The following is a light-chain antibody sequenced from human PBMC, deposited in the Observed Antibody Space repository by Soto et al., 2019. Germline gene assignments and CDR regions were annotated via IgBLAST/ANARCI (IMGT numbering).Light chain of an antibody. Sequence: DIQMSHSPSTLSASVGDRVTITCRACQSISSWLAWYQQKPGKAPKLLIYDASSLESGVPSRFSGSGSVTECTLTISSLQPDDFATYYCQQYNSYSWTFGQGTKVDIK. J-gene: IGKJ1*01. CDR2: DAS. CDR3: QQYNSYSWT. CDR1: QSISSW. V-gene: IGKV1-5*01.